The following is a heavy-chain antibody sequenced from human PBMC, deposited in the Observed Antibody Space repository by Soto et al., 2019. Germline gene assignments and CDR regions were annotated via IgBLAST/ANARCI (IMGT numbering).Heavy chain of an antibody. CDR3: ARSGYSGYDQLGDY. Sequence: ASVKVSSKASRYTFTSYCISWVRQAPGQGLEWMGWISAYNGNTNYAQKLQGRVTMTTDTSTSTAYMELRSLRSDDTAVYYCARSGYSGYDQLGDYWGQGTLVTVSS. CDR1: RYTFTSYC. V-gene: IGHV1-18*01. J-gene: IGHJ4*02. D-gene: IGHD5-12*01. CDR2: ISAYNGNT.